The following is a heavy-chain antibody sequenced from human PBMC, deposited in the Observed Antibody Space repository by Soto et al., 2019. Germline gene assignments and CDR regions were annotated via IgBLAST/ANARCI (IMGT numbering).Heavy chain of an antibody. V-gene: IGHV4-34*01. CDR1: GGSFSGYY. CDR3: APIAPLTVRLRERGYYYSGMDV. CDR2: INHSGST. D-gene: IGHD4-17*01. Sequence: SETLSLTCAVYGGSFSGYYWSWIRQPPGKGLEWIGEINHSGSTNYNPSLKSRVTISVDTSKNQFSLKLSSVTAADTAVYYCAPIAPLTVRLRERGYYYSGMDVWGQGTTVTVSS. J-gene: IGHJ6*02.